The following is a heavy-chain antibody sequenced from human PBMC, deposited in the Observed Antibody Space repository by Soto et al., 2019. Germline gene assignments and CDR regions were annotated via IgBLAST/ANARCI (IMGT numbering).Heavy chain of an antibody. Sequence: GASVKASCKASGYTFTSYGISWVRHAPGQGLKWMGWISAYNGNTNYAQKLQGRVTMTTDTSTSTAYMELRSLRSDDTAVYYCSSPLGATDHDAFYVWGQGTMVTVSS. CDR2: ISAYNGNT. CDR1: GYTFTSYG. J-gene: IGHJ3*01. D-gene: IGHD1-26*01. CDR3: SSPLGATDHDAFYV. V-gene: IGHV1-18*01.